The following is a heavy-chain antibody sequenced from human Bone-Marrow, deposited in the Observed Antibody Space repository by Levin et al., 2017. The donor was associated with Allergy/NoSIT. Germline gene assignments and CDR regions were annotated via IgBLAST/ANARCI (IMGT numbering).Heavy chain of an antibody. V-gene: IGHV4-4*07. CDR2: ASISESA. CDR1: GASISKYH. D-gene: IGHD5-24*01. Sequence: SETLSLTCTVSGASISKYHWSWIRQSAGKGLEWVGRASISESANYNPSLKSRVTLSLDTSKNQFSLEVTSVTAADTAVYYCARDPLWRDGYNHCDYYFDSWGKGTLVTVSS. CDR3: ARDPLWRDGYNHCDYYFDS. J-gene: IGHJ4*02.